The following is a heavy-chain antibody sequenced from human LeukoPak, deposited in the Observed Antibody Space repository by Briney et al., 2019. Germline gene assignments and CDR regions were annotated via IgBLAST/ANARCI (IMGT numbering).Heavy chain of an antibody. D-gene: IGHD1/OR15-1a*01. CDR2: IYYSGST. Sequence: SETLSLTCTVSGGSISSYYWSWIRQPPGKGLEWIGYIYYSGSTNYNPSLKSRVTISVDTSKNQFSLKLSSVTAADTAVYYCARGSRSRVASPGPRLFDPWGQGTLVTVSS. CDR1: GGSISSYY. V-gene: IGHV4-59*01. CDR3: ARGSRSRVASPGPRLFDP. J-gene: IGHJ5*02.